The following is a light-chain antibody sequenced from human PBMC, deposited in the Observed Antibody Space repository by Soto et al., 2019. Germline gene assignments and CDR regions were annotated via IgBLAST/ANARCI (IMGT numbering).Light chain of an antibody. Sequence: SYELTQPLSVSVALGPTARITCRGDNIGRRNVHWYQQKPGQAPVLVIYKDRNRPSGIPDRFSGSKSGTSATLGITGLQTGDEADYYCGTWDSSLSAGVFGTGTKVTVL. CDR3: GTWDSSLSAGV. CDR1: NIGRRN. V-gene: IGLV3-9*01. CDR2: KDR. J-gene: IGLJ1*01.